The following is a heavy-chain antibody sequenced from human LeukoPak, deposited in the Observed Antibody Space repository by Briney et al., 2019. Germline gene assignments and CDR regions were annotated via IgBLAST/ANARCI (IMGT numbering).Heavy chain of an antibody. CDR1: EFVFSDYY. J-gene: IGHJ4*02. CDR2: ISDSGSTT. D-gene: IGHD3-10*01. V-gene: IGHV3-11*01. CDR3: AREMEGDYGSGTFFDL. Sequence: RPGGSLRLSCAASEFVFSDYYMSWIRQAPGKGLEWVSYISDSGSTTYYADSVKGRFTISRDNVKNSLYLQMNGLRAEDTAVYYCAREMEGDYGSGTFFDLWGQGNMVTVSS.